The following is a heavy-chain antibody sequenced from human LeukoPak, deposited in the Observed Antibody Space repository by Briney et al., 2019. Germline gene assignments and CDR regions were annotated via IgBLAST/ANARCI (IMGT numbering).Heavy chain of an antibody. CDR3: ASGPTVTTVSDY. CDR1: GFTFSSYS. CDR2: ISSSSSYI. J-gene: IGHJ4*02. V-gene: IGHV3-21*01. Sequence: KSGGSLRLSCAASGFTFSSYSMNWVRQAPGKGLEWVSSISSSSSYIYYADSVKGRFTISGDNAKNSLYLQMNSLRAEDTAVYYCASGPTVTTVSDYWGQGTLVTVSS. D-gene: IGHD4-17*01.